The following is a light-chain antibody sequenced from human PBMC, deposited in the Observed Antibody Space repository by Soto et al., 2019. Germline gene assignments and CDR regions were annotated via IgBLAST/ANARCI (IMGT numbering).Light chain of an antibody. CDR3: QQYNSWPLT. Sequence: EIMMTQSPATLSVSPGDRVTLSCRASQSIRSNSAWYQQKPGQAPRLLIYGASTRATGIPGRFSGSGYETEFTLTISSLQSEDFAVYYCQQYNSWPLTFGGGTKVDI. CDR2: GAS. V-gene: IGKV3-15*01. J-gene: IGKJ4*01. CDR1: QSIRSN.